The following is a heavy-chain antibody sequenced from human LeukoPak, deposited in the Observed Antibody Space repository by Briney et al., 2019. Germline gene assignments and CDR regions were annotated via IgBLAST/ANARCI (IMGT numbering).Heavy chain of an antibody. Sequence: GGSLRLSCAASGFTFSSYTMSWVRQAPGKGLEWVSTITTSDGNTYYADSVKGRATISRDNSKNTLYLQMNSLRADDTAIYYCARIGLTTSNFDYWGQGTLVTVSS. J-gene: IGHJ4*02. V-gene: IGHV3-23*01. CDR2: ITTSDGNT. CDR3: ARIGLTTSNFDY. D-gene: IGHD3-3*01. CDR1: GFTFSSYT.